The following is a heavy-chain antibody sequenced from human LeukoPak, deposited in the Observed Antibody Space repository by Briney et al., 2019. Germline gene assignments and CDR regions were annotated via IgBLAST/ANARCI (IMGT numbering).Heavy chain of an antibody. J-gene: IGHJ4*02. Sequence: GESLKISCKGSGYSFTTYWISWLRQMPGKGLEWMGRIDPSDSYTNYSPSFQGHVTISADKSFSTAYLQWTSLKASDTAMYYCARHAKAHGSSRDYWGQGTLVTVSS. D-gene: IGHD1-26*01. CDR2: IDPSDSYT. CDR1: GYSFTTYW. CDR3: ARHAKAHGSSRDY. V-gene: IGHV5-10-1*01.